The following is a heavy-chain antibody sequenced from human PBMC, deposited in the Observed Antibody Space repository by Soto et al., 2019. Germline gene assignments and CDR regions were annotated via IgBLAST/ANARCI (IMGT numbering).Heavy chain of an antibody. CDR2: IIPIFGTA. V-gene: IGHV1-69*06. D-gene: IGHD3-3*01. CDR1: GGTFSSYA. Sequence: QVQLVQSGAEVKKPGSSMKVSCKASGGTFSSYAISWVRQAPGQGLEWMGGIIPIFGTANYAQKFQGRVTITADKSTSPAYMELSSLRSEDTAVYYCARVNDFTYYYYGMDVWGQGTTVTVSS. CDR3: ARVNDFTYYYYGMDV. J-gene: IGHJ6*02.